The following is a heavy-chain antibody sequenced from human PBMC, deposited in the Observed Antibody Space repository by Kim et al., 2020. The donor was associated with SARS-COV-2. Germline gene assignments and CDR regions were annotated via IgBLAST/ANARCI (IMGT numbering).Heavy chain of an antibody. D-gene: IGHD6-19*01. Sequence: SETLSLTCAVYGGSFSGDYWTWIRQPPGKGLEWIGEINHSGSTNYNPSLKRRVTISLDTSKKQFSLNLRSVTAADTAVYYCALGQWLDVWGQGTAVTVSS. V-gene: IGHV4-34*01. CDR3: ALGQWLDV. CDR1: GGSFSGDY. J-gene: IGHJ6*02. CDR2: INHSGST.